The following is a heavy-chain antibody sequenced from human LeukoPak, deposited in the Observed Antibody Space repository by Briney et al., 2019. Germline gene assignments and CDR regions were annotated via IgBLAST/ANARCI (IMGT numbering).Heavy chain of an antibody. CDR1: GGSFSGYY. CDR2: INHSGST. J-gene: IGHJ5*02. Sequence: SETLSLTCAVHGGSFSGYYWSWIRQPPGKGLEWIGEINHSGSTNYNPSLKSRVTISVDTSKNQFSLKLSSVTAADTAVYYCARGGPYCSSTSCNYNWFDPWGQGTLVTVSS. D-gene: IGHD2-2*01. V-gene: IGHV4-34*01. CDR3: ARGGPYCSSTSCNYNWFDP.